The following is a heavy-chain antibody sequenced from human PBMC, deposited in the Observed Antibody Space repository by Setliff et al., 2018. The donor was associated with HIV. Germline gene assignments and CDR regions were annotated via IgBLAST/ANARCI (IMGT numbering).Heavy chain of an antibody. Sequence: GASVKVSCKASGYTFTSYYMQWVRQAPGQGLEWMGIINPSGGSTNYAQKFQGRVTMTRDTSTSTVYMELSSLRSEDTAVYYCAREGYDYAWGSYRSYYMDVWGKGTTVTVSS. CDR1: GYTFTSYY. J-gene: IGHJ6*03. D-gene: IGHD3-16*02. V-gene: IGHV1-46*01. CDR2: INPSGGST. CDR3: AREGYDYAWGSYRSYYMDV.